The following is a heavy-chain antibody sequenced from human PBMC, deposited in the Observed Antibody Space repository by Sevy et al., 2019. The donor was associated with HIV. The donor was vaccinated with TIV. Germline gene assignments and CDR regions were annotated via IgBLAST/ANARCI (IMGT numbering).Heavy chain of an antibody. CDR2: FDPEDGET. CDR3: AAAREYYEDTSGYLDY. Sequence: ASVNVSCKVSGSTLSKLSMHWVRQAPGKGLEWMGRFDPEDGETIYSQKFQGRVTMTEDTSTDTAYMELSSLRSEDTAVYHCAAAREYYEDTSGYLDYWGQRTLVTVSS. J-gene: IGHJ4*02. D-gene: IGHD3-22*01. CDR1: GSTLSKLS. V-gene: IGHV1-24*01.